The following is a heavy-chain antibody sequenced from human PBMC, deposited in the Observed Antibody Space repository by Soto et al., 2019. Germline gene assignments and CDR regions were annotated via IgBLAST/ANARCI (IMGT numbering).Heavy chain of an antibody. CDR3: ARLTWSNGSPYFDY. D-gene: IGHD1-26*01. Sequence: GGSLRLSCAASEFTVSSNFMSWVRQAPGKGLEWVSVIYSDDTTHYADSVKGRFTISRDKSKNTLYLQMNSLRAEDTAAYYCARLTWSNGSPYFDYWGQGTLVTVSS. CDR2: IYSDDTT. CDR1: EFTVSSNF. J-gene: IGHJ4*02. V-gene: IGHV3-66*04.